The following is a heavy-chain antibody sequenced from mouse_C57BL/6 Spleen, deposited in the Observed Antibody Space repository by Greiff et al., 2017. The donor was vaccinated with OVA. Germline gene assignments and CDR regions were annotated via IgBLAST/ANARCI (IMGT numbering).Heavy chain of an antibody. Sequence: EVKLMESEGGLVQPGSSMKLSCTASGFTFSDYYMAWVRQVPEKGLEWVANINYDGSSTYYLDSLKSRFIISRDNAKNILYLQMSSLKSEDTATYDCARSYYYGSSYWYFDVWGTGTTVTVSS. D-gene: IGHD1-1*01. CDR1: GFTFSDYY. CDR3: ARSYYYGSSYWYFDV. CDR2: INYDGSST. V-gene: IGHV5-16*01. J-gene: IGHJ1*03.